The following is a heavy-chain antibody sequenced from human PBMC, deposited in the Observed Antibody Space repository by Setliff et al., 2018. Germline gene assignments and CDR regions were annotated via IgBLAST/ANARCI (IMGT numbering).Heavy chain of an antibody. V-gene: IGHV3-48*01. Sequence: GGSLRLSCAASRFTFSSYSMSWVRQAPGKGLEWVSYISGGGSIMYYADSVRGRFTISRDNARNSLYLEMNSLRADDTAVYYCARAKGNDYSMDVWGKGTTVTVSS. CDR3: ARAKGNDYSMDV. CDR1: RFTFSSYS. CDR2: ISGGGSIM. J-gene: IGHJ6*03.